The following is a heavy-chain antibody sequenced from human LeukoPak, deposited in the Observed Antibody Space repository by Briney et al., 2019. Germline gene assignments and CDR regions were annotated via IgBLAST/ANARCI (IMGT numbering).Heavy chain of an antibody. CDR1: GFTFSSSS. D-gene: IGHD1-7*01. J-gene: IGHJ4*02. CDR2: ISSGSSYI. Sequence: GGSLRLSCAASGFTFSSSSVNWVRQAPGKGLEWVSSISSGSSYIYYADPLKGRFTVSRDNAKNSLYLLMNSLGAEDTAVYYCASERYNWNYAFDYWGQGILVTVSS. V-gene: IGHV3-21*01. CDR3: ASERYNWNYAFDY.